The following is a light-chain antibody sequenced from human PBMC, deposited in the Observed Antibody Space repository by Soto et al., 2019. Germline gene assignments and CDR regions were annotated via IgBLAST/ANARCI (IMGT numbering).Light chain of an antibody. CDR3: QRYNTYPLT. V-gene: IGKV3-15*01. CDR2: AAS. CDR1: QSVNTN. J-gene: IGKJ4*01. Sequence: EVVMTQSPATLSVSPGERATLSCRASQSVNTNLAWYQQRPGQAPRVLIYAASTRATGIADRFSGSGSGTDFTLTISSLQPDDSATYYCQRYNTYPLTFGGGTKVEIK.